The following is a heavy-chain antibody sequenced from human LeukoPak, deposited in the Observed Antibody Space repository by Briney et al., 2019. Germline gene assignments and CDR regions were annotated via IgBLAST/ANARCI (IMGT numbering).Heavy chain of an antibody. CDR2: ISSSGATI. J-gene: IGHJ4*02. V-gene: IGHV3-48*03. CDR1: GFTFSDYE. CDR3: ARDGGRTASGFRPHWFDC. Sequence: GGSLRLSCPASGFTFSDYEINWVRQAPGKGLEWVSYISSSGATIHYADSVKGRFTISRDNAKNSLYLQMDSLRAEDTAVYYCARDGGRTASGFRPHWFDCWGQGTLVTVSS. D-gene: IGHD3-16*01.